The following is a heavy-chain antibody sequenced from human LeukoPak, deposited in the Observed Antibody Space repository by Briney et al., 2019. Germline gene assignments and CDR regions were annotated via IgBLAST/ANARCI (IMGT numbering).Heavy chain of an antibody. V-gene: IGHV3-23*01. Sequence: QTGGSLRLSCAASGCTFSSYAMSWVRQAPGKGLEWVSAISGSGGGTYYADSVKGRFTISRDNSKNTLYLQMNSLRAEDTAVYYCALSSSGGYVNFDYWGQGTLFTVSS. CDR3: ALSSSGGYVNFDY. D-gene: IGHD6-19*01. CDR2: ISGSGGGT. CDR1: GCTFSSYA. J-gene: IGHJ4*02.